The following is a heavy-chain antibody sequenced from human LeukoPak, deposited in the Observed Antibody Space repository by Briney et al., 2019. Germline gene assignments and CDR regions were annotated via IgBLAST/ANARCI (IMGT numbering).Heavy chain of an antibody. D-gene: IGHD2-8*01. J-gene: IGHJ5*02. CDR2: FSPNTGDA. V-gene: IGHV1-2*02. CDR1: GYTFTGYY. Sequence: SVKASCQPSGYTFTGYYIHWVRQAPGQGLEWVGWFSPNTGDADPSQKFRGRVTMTRDMSISTAYMELSSLTSDDTAVYYCARTNIGLPFDPWGQGTLVTVSS. CDR3: ARTNIGLPFDP.